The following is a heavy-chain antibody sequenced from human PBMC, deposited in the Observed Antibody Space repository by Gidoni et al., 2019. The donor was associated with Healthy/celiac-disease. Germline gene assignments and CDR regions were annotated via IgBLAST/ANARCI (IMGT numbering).Heavy chain of an antibody. J-gene: IGHJ5*02. D-gene: IGHD3-3*01. V-gene: IGHV4-4*02. CDR1: GGSISSSTW. CDR3: ARVDDDFWSGYWRGGPSFKFDP. CDR2: IYHSGST. Sequence: QVQLQESGPGLVKPSGTLSLTCAVSGGSISSSTWWRWVRQPPGKGLEWIGEIYHSGSTNYNPSLKSRVTISVDKSKNQFSLKLSSVTAADTAVYYCARVDDDFWSGYWRGGPSFKFDPWGQGTLVTVSS.